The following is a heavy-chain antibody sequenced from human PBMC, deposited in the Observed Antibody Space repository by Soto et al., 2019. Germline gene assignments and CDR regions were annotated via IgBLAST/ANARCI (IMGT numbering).Heavy chain of an antibody. Sequence: GGSLRLSCAASGFTFSSYGMHWVRQAPGNGLEWVGVIWYDGSNKYYADSVKGRFTISRDNSKNTLYLQMNSLRAEDTAVYYCARDTAMVQVYYYYYGMDVCGQGTTVTVSS. CDR3: ARDTAMVQVYYYYYGMDV. V-gene: IGHV3-33*01. CDR1: GFTFSSYG. CDR2: IWYDGSNK. D-gene: IGHD5-18*01. J-gene: IGHJ6*02.